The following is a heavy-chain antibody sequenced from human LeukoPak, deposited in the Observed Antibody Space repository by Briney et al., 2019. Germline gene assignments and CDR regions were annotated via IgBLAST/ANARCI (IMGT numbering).Heavy chain of an antibody. CDR1: GGSFSGYY. CDR3: ARGRRYFDWLLRGYHFGY. D-gene: IGHD3-9*01. V-gene: IGHV4-34*01. J-gene: IGHJ4*02. Sequence: SETLSLTCAVYGGSFSGYYWSWIRQPPGKGLEWIGEINHSGSTNYNPSLKSRVAISVDTSKNQFSLKLSSVTAADTAGYYCARGRRYFDWLLRGYHFGYWGQGTLVTVSS. CDR2: INHSGST.